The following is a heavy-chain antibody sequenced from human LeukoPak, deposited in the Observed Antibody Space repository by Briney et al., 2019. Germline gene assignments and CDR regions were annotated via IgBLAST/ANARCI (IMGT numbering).Heavy chain of an antibody. CDR3: VKDIMNWGAS. CDR2: IRSNGDST. CDR1: GFTFSSYI. Sequence: GGSLRLSCSASGFTFSSYIMQWVRQAAGRGLEYVSGIRSNGDSTYYADSVKGRSTIARDNSKRALYLQMSSLRAEDTAVYYCVKDIMNWGASGGQGTLVTVSS. J-gene: IGHJ4*02. D-gene: IGHD1-26*01. V-gene: IGHV3-64D*06.